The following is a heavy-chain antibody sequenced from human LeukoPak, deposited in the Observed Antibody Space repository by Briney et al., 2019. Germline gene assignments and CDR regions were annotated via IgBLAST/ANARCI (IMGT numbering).Heavy chain of an antibody. D-gene: IGHD3-10*01. J-gene: IGHJ4*02. Sequence: PSETLSLTCAVHGGSISEYYWSWIRQPPGKGLEWIWAINHSGSTTCNPSLESRVSISIDTPKNQFSLRVKSVTAADTAVYYCARVGSVTTGYFDFWGQGALVTVSP. V-gene: IGHV4-34*01. CDR3: ARVGSVTTGYFDF. CDR2: INHSGST. CDR1: GGSISEYY.